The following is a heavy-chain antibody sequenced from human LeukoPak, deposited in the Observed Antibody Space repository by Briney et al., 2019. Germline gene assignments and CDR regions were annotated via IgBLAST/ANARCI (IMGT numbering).Heavy chain of an antibody. CDR3: ARGGYEREDYYYGMDV. Sequence: PGASVKVSCKASGYTFTSYDINWVRQATGQGLEWMGWMNPNSGNTGYAQKFQGRVTMTRNTSISTAYMELSSLRSEDTAVYYCARGGYEREDYYYGMDVWGQGTTVTVSS. D-gene: IGHD5-12*01. CDR2: MNPNSGNT. CDR1: GYTFTSYD. V-gene: IGHV1-8*01. J-gene: IGHJ6*02.